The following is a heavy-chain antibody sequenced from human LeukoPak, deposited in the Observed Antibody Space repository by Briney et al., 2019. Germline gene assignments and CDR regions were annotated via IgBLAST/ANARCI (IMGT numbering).Heavy chain of an antibody. CDR3: ARDRAVTQVWVEFDS. V-gene: IGHV3-66*03. CDR2: IRGNGET. Sequence: GGSLSLSCAVSGFSVTNYYMSWVRQAPGKGLEWVSLIRGNGETFYADSVKGRFTISRDNSKNTVYLQMNRLRVEDTAVYFCARDRAVTQVWVEFDSWGQGTLVTVSS. J-gene: IGHJ5*01. D-gene: IGHD3-16*01. CDR1: GFSVTNYY.